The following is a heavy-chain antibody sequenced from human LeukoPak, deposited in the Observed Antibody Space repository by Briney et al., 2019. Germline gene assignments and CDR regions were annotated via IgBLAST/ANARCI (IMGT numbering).Heavy chain of an antibody. J-gene: IGHJ4*02. CDR1: GFTFSSYA. Sequence: PGGFLRLSCAASGFTFSSYAMSWVRKAPGKGLEWVSAISGSGGSTYYADSVKGRFTISRDNSKNTLYLQMNSLRAEDTAVYYCAKSRGYSYGYFDYWGQGTLVTVSS. D-gene: IGHD5-18*01. CDR3: AKSRGYSYGYFDY. V-gene: IGHV3-23*01. CDR2: ISGSGGST.